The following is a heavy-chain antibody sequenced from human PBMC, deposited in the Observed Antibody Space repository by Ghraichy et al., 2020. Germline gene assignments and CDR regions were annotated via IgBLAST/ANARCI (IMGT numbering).Heavy chain of an antibody. CDR1: GFIFGDYG. CDR3: ARAFCSGGGCYHFDY. CDR2: ISGNGERK. J-gene: IGHJ4*02. D-gene: IGHD2-15*01. V-gene: IGHV3-23*01. Sequence: GGSLRLSCAGSGFIFGDYGMNWVRQAPGKGLEWVSGISGNGERKYYADSVKGRFTISRDHSKNKVYLQMNNLRAEDTALYYCARAFCSGGGCYHFDYWGQGTLVTVSS.